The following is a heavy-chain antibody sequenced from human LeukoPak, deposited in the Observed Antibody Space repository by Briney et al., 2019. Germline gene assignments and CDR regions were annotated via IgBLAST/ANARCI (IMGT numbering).Heavy chain of an antibody. Sequence: PSETLSLTCTVSGGSISSYYWSWIRQPPGKGLEWIGEINHSGSTNYNPSLKSRVTISVDTSKNQFSLKLSSVTAADTAVYYCARVPGYFRTYYFDYWGQGTLVTVSS. J-gene: IGHJ4*02. CDR2: INHSGST. V-gene: IGHV4-34*01. D-gene: IGHD3-9*01. CDR3: ARVPGYFRTYYFDY. CDR1: GGSISSYY.